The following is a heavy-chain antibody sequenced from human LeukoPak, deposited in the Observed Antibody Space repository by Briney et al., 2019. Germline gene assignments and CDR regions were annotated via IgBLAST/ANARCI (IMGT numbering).Heavy chain of an antibody. J-gene: IGHJ5*02. Sequence: GRSLTLSCAASGFDFGTYVMHWVRQAPGKGLEWVGSIWSDGRIIDYADSVKGRFTISRDNSNNTLYLQMNSLRVDDTSVYYCAKSGFLGTNWFDPWGQGTLVSVSS. CDR3: AKSGFLGTNWFDP. V-gene: IGHV3-33*06. CDR1: GFDFGTYV. D-gene: IGHD3-3*01. CDR2: IWSDGRII.